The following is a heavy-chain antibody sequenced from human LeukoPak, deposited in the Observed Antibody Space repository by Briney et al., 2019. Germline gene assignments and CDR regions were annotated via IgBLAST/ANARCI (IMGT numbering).Heavy chain of an antibody. CDR3: ARDAPAGEKPEYFFDY. V-gene: IGHV3-48*04. J-gene: IGHJ4*02. CDR1: GFTFSSFS. CDR2: IGRGIT. Sequence: GGSLRLSCAASGFTFSSFSMNWVRQAPGKGLEWVSHIGRGITYADSVKGRFTISRDNAKNSVYQQMNSLRAEDTAEYYCARDAPAGEKPEYFFDYWGQGTLVTVSS.